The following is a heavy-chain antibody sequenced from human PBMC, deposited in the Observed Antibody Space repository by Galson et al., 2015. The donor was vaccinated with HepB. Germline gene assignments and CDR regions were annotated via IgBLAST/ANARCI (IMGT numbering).Heavy chain of an antibody. CDR3: AIIAAGANTADI. CDR2: VDPRDSQT. Sequence: QSGAEVKKPGESLKISCKGSGFSFTSYFISWVRQMPGKGLEWMGRVDPRDSQTHFSPSFQDHVTISADKSISTAYLQWSSLKLSDTAIYWCAIIAAGANTADIWGQGTQVVVSS. CDR1: GFSFTSYF. D-gene: IGHD6-13*01. V-gene: IGHV5-10-1*01. J-gene: IGHJ4*02.